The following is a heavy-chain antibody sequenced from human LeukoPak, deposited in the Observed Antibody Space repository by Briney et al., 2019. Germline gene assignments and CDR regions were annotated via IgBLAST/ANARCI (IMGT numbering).Heavy chain of an antibody. CDR2: IYYSGST. J-gene: IGHJ5*02. V-gene: IGHV4-30-4*08. CDR3: ARAGSKEYYDFWSGYYPRWFCP. CDR1: GGSISSGDYY. D-gene: IGHD3-3*01. Sequence: SETLSLTCTVSGGSISSGDYYWSWIRQPPGKGLEWIGYIYYSGSTYYIPSLKSRVTISVDTSKNQFSLELSSVTAADTAVYYCARAGSKEYYDFWSGYYPRWFCPWGQGTLVTVSS.